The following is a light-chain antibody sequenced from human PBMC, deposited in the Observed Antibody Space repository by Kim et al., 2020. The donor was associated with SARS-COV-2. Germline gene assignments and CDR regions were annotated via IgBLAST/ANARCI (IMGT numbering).Light chain of an antibody. J-gene: IGLJ2*01. CDR1: SNDVGGYDF. V-gene: IGLV2-8*01. Sequence: GQSVTISCTGTSNDVGGYDFVSWYQQHPGEAPKLIIYEVFKRPPGVPDRFSGSKSGNTASLTVSGLQAEDEADYYCTSYAASNLMVFGGGTQLTVL. CDR2: EVF. CDR3: TSYAASNLMV.